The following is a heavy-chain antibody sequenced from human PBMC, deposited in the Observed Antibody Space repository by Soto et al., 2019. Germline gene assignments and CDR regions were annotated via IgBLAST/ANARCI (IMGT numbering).Heavy chain of an antibody. Sequence: GGSLRLSCAASGFTFSSYGMHWVRQAPGKGLEWVAVISYDGSNKYYADSVKGRFTISRDNSKNTLYLQMNSLRAEDTAVYYCAKEPITMILEYYFDYWGQGTLVTVSS. D-gene: IGHD3-22*01. CDR3: AKEPITMILEYYFDY. CDR2: ISYDGSNK. J-gene: IGHJ4*02. V-gene: IGHV3-30*18. CDR1: GFTFSSYG.